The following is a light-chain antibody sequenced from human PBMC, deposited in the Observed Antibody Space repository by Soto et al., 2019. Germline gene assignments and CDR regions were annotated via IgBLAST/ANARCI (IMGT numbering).Light chain of an antibody. CDR2: AAS. V-gene: IGKV1-39*01. Sequence: DIQMTQSPSTLSASVGDTVTITCRDSQSITRFLAWYQQKPGKAPKLLIYAASSLQSGVPSRFSGSGSGTDFTLTISSLQPEDFATYYCQQSYSTPPITFGQGTRLEIK. CDR1: QSITRF. CDR3: QQSYSTPPIT. J-gene: IGKJ5*01.